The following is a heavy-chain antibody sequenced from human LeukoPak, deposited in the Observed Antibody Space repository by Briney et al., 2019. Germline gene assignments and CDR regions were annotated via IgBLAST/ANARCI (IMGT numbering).Heavy chain of an antibody. J-gene: IGHJ4*02. CDR3: AKFFSLAAPEIYFDY. V-gene: IGHV3-23*01. CDR1: GFTLSRYS. CDR2: ISGSGGST. Sequence: GGSLRLSCAASGFTLSRYSMNWVRQAPGKGLEWVSAISGSGGSTYYADSVKGRFTISRDNSKNTLYLQMNSLRAEDTAVYYCAKFFSLAAPEIYFDYWGQGTLVTVSS. D-gene: IGHD6-6*01.